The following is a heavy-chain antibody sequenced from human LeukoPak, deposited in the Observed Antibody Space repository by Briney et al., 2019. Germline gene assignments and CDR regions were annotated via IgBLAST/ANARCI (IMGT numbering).Heavy chain of an antibody. J-gene: IGHJ5*02. CDR2: IRSKANSYAT. Sequence: HPGRSLRLSCAASGFTFSGSAMHWVRQASGKGLEWVGRIRSKANSYATAYAASVKGRFTISRDDSKNTAYLQMNSLKTEDTAVYYCTRLNPLNWFDPWGQGTLVTVSS. V-gene: IGHV3-73*01. CDR1: GFTFSGSA. CDR3: TRLNPLNWFDP.